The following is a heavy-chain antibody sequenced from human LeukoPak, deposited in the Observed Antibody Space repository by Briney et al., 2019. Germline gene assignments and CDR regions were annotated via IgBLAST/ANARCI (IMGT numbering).Heavy chain of an antibody. V-gene: IGHV3-30*18. CDR1: GFSFRKSA. J-gene: IGHJ4*02. CDR3: AKDPPKKTYSSSSEGDY. CDR2: ISYDGSNK. D-gene: IGHD6-6*01. Sequence: PGRSLSLSCAASGFSFRKSAMHWVRQAPGKGLEWVAVISYDGSNKYYADSVKGRFTISRDNSKNTLYLQMNSLRAEDTAVYYCAKDPPKKTYSSSSEGDYWGQGTLVTVSS.